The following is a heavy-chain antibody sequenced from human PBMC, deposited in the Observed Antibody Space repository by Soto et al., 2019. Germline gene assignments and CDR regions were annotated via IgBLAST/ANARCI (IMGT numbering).Heavy chain of an antibody. D-gene: IGHD5-12*01. V-gene: IGHV3-23*01. CDR2: ISGSGDST. CDR3: AKEQRYSMSTQGFDN. CDR1: GCNFSNYA. J-gene: IGHJ4*02. Sequence: GGSLRLSCAASGCNFSNYAMTWVRQDPGKGLEWVSTISGSGDSTYYAASVKGRFTISRNNSKNTLYLQMNSLRAGDTAVYYCAKEQRYSMSTQGFDNWGQGTLVTVSS.